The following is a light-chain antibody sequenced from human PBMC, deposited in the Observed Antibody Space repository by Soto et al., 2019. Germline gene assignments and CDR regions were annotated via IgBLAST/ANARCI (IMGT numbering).Light chain of an antibody. V-gene: IGKV3-15*01. CDR1: QSVSSN. Sequence: EIVMTQSPATLSVSPGERATLSCRASQSVSSNLAWYQQKPGQAPRVLIYAASTRATGIPDRFSGSGSGTESTLTISSLHSEDFGVYYCQQYDNWWTFGQGTKVDIK. CDR3: QQYDNWWT. CDR2: AAS. J-gene: IGKJ1*01.